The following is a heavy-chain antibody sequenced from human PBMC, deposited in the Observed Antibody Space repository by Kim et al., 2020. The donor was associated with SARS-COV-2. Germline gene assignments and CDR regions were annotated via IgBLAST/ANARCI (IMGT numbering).Heavy chain of an antibody. D-gene: IGHD2-15*01. CDR2: INPSAGST. V-gene: IGHV1-46*01. J-gene: IGHJ4*02. CDR3: ARDGGSCRGGNCYFGNTGGRIVGPYFTY. Sequence: ASVKVSCKASGYSFTSYYINWVRQAPGQGLEWVGVINPSAGSTNYAQQFQGRVTMTSDTSARTVYLDLSTLRSEDTAVYYCARDGGSCRGGNCYFGNTGGRIVGPYFTYWGQRTVVTLPS. CDR1: GYSFTSYY.